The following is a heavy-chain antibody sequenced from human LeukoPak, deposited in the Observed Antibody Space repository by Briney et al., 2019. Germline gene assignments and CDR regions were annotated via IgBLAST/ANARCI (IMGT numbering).Heavy chain of an antibody. Sequence: GGSLRLSCAASGFTFSSYAMSWVRQAPGKGLEWVSAISGSGGSTYYADSVKGRFTISRDNSKNTLYLQMNSLRAEDTAVYYCAVGGFVGFYFDYWGQGTLVTVSS. CDR2: ISGSGGST. CDR3: AVGGFVGFYFDY. D-gene: IGHD3-16*01. CDR1: GFTFSSYA. J-gene: IGHJ4*02. V-gene: IGHV3-23*01.